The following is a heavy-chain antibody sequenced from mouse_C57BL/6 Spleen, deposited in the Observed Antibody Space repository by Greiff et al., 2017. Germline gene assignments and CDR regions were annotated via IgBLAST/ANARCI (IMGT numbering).Heavy chain of an antibody. CDR3: ARATVLAKDYFDY. D-gene: IGHD1-1*01. CDR1: GYSITSGYY. V-gene: IGHV3-6*01. CDR2: ISYDGSN. J-gene: IGHJ2*01. Sequence: EVQLQESGPGLVKPSQSLSLTCSVTGYSITSGYYWNWIRQFPGNKLEWMGYISYDGSNNYNPSLKNRISITLDPSKNQFFLKFNSVTTEDTATYYCARATVLAKDYFDYWGQGTTLTVSS.